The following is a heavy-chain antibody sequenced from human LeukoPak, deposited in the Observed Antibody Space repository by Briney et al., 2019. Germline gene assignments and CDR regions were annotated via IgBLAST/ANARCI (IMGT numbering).Heavy chain of an antibody. CDR1: GFTFSSYG. D-gene: IGHD3-3*01. CDR2: ISYDGSNK. Sequence: GRSLRLSCAASGFTFSSYGMHWVRQAPGKGLEWVAVISYDGSNKYYADSVKGRFTISRDNSKNTLYLQMNSLRAEDTAVYYCAREITIFGVVIPNYFDYWGQGTLVTVSS. J-gene: IGHJ4*02. CDR3: AREITIFGVVIPNYFDY. V-gene: IGHV3-30*03.